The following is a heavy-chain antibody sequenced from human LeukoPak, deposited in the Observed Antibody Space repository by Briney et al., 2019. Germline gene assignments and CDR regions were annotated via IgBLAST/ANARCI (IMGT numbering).Heavy chain of an antibody. CDR3: ARDLGTMGSEFDY. V-gene: IGHV1-8*01. D-gene: IGHD1-7*01. J-gene: IGHJ4*02. CDR2: MNPNSGNT. Sequence: ASVKVSCKASGYTFTSYDINWVRQATGQGLEWMGWMNPNSGNTGYAQKFQGRVTMTRNTSISTAYMEVSSLRSEDTAVYYCARDLGTMGSEFDYWGQGTLVTVSS. CDR1: GYTFTSYD.